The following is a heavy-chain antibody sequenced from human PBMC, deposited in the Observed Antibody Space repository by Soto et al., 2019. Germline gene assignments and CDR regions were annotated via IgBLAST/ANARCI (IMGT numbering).Heavy chain of an antibody. CDR2: ISGGGGST. J-gene: IGHJ6*02. CDR1: GFTFSSYA. V-gene: IGHV3-23*01. Sequence: GGSLRLSCAASGFTFSSYAMSLVRQAPGKGLEWVSAISGGGGSTYYADSVKGRFTISRDNSKNTLYLQMNSLRAEDTAVYYCAKVLLYYYVSSGYYPLPDYYGMDVWGQGTTVTVSS. CDR3: AKVLLYYYVSSGYYPLPDYYGMDV. D-gene: IGHD3-22*01.